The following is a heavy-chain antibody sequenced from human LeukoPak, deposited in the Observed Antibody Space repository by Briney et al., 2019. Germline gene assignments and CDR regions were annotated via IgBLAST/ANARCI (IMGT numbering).Heavy chain of an antibody. CDR3: AKGYSYGQVDGMDV. CDR1: GFTFSSCG. CDR2: IWYGGSNK. J-gene: IGHJ6*02. D-gene: IGHD5-18*01. Sequence: SGGSLRLSCAASGFTFSSCGMHWVRQAPGKGLEWVAVIWYGGSNKYYADSVKGRFTISRDNSKNTLYLQMNSLRAEDTAVYYCAKGYSYGQVDGMDVWGQGTTVTVSS. V-gene: IGHV3-33*06.